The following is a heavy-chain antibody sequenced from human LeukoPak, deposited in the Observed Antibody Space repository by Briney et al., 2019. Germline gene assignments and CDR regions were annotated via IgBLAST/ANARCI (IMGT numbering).Heavy chain of an antibody. D-gene: IGHD5-18*01. CDR2: IRSKAYGGTT. Sequence: PGRSLRLSCTASGFTFGDYAMSWFRQAPGKGLEWVGFIRSKAYGGTTEYAASVEGRFTISRDDSKSIAYLQMNSLKTENTAVYYCTRDLFGGYSYGFDYWGQGTLVTVSS. V-gene: IGHV3-49*03. CDR3: TRDLFGGYSYGFDY. J-gene: IGHJ4*02. CDR1: GFTFGDYA.